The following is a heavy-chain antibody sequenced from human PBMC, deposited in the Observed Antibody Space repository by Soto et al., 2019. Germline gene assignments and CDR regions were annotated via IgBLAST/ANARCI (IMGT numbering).Heavy chain of an antibody. Sequence: GGSLRLSCAASGFSFSTYTMSWVRRAQGKGLEWVSAISGSGGSPTYADSVQGRFTISRDNPKKTLYLQMNSLRAEDTAVYYCAKARCTTSNCYAADYWGQGTLVTVSS. D-gene: IGHD2-8*01. V-gene: IGHV3-23*01. CDR2: ISGSGGSP. CDR1: GFSFSTYT. J-gene: IGHJ4*02. CDR3: AKARCTTSNCYAADY.